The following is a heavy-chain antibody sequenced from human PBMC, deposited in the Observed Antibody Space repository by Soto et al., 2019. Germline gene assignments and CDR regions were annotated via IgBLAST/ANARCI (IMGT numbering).Heavy chain of an antibody. J-gene: IGHJ4*02. D-gene: IGHD6-19*01. Sequence: QITLKESGPTLVKPTQTLTLTCTFSGFSLSTSGGGVGWIRQPPGKALEWLALIYWDDDKRYSPSLKSRLTINKDTSKNQVVLTMTNMDPVDTATYYCAHSPGLDSGWPKYYFDYWVQGTLVTVSS. CDR2: IYWDDDK. CDR3: AHSPGLDSGWPKYYFDY. V-gene: IGHV2-5*02. CDR1: GFSLSTSGGG.